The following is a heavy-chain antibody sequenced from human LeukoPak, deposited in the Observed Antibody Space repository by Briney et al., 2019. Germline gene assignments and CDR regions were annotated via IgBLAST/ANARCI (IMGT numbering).Heavy chain of an antibody. CDR3: AKDISVGATPYYFDY. CDR1: GFTFDDYA. V-gene: IGHV3-9*01. J-gene: IGHJ4*02. D-gene: IGHD1-26*01. Sequence: HAGRSLRLSCAASGFTFDDYAMHWVRQAPGKGLEWVSGIIWNSDSIGYADSVKGRFTISRGNAKNSLYLQMNSLRAEDTALYYCAKDISVGATPYYFDYWGQGTLVTVSS. CDR2: IIWNSDSI.